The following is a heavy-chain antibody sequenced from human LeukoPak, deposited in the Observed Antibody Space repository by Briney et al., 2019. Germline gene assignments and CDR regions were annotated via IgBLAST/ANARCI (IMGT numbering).Heavy chain of an antibody. CDR1: GGSISSYY. CDR3: ARGGRAAAGPPNDY. CDR2: IYYSGST. D-gene: IGHD6-13*01. Sequence: SETLSLTCTVSGGSISSYYWSWIRQPPGKGLEWIGYIYYSGSTNYNPSLKSRVTISVDTSKNQFSLKLSSVTAADTAVYYCARGGRAAAGPPNDYWGQGTLVTVSS. J-gene: IGHJ4*02. V-gene: IGHV4-59*08.